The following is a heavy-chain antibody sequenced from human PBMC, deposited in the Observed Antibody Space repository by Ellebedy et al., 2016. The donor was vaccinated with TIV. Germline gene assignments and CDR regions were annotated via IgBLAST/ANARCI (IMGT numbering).Heavy chain of an antibody. D-gene: IGHD6-19*01. CDR1: GFTLSYFW. J-gene: IGHJ4*02. V-gene: IGHV3-7*03. CDR3: ARDWAVAGTGF. Sequence: PGGSLRLSCEASGFTLSYFWMNWVRQAPGKGLEWVASIKQDGSEKFYVDSVEGRFTIPRDNAKNSLYLQMSSLRAEDTAVYYCARDWAVAGTGFWGQGTLVTVSS. CDR2: IKQDGSEK.